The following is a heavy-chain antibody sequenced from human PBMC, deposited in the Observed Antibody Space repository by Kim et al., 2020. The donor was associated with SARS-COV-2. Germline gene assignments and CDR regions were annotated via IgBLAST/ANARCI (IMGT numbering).Heavy chain of an antibody. CDR3: ARVGYYYDSSGYYNWYFDL. J-gene: IGHJ2*01. D-gene: IGHD3-22*01. V-gene: IGHV3-21*01. CDR2: ISSSSSYI. CDR1: GFTFSSYS. Sequence: GGSLRLSCAASGFTFSSYSMNWARQAPGKGLEWVSSISSSSSYIYYADSVKGRFTISRDNAKNSLYLQMNSLRAEDTAVYYCARVGYYYDSSGYYNWYFDLWGRGTLVTVSS.